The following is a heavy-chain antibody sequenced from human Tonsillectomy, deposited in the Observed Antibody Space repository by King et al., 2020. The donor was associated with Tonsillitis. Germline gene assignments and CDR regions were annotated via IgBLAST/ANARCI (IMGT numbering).Heavy chain of an antibody. V-gene: IGHV1-2*04. CDR2: INPNSGGT. CDR3: ARGIVGATYNWFDP. D-gene: IGHD1-26*01. CDR1: GYTFTGYY. J-gene: IGHJ5*02. Sequence: VQLVESGAEVKNPGASVKVSCKASGYTFTGYYMHWVRQAPGQGLEWMGWINPNSGGTNYAQKFQGWVTMTRDTSISTAYMELSRLRSDDTAVYYCARGIVGATYNWFDPWGQGTLVTVSS.